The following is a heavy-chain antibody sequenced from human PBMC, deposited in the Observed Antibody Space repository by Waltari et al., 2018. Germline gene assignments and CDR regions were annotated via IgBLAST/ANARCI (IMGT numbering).Heavy chain of an antibody. Sequence: EVQLVESGGGLVQPGGSLRLSCAASGFTFSSYAMSWVRQAPGKGLEWVSAISGSGGSTYYADSVKGRFTISRDNSKNTLYLQMNSLRAEDTAVYYCAKDLLKGTGKGNAFDIWGQGTMVTVSS. CDR1: GFTFSSYA. V-gene: IGHV3-23*04. CDR2: ISGSGGST. D-gene: IGHD1-1*01. J-gene: IGHJ3*02. CDR3: AKDLLKGTGKGNAFDI.